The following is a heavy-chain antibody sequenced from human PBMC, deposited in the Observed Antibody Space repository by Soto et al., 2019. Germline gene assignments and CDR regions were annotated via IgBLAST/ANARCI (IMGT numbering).Heavy chain of an antibody. D-gene: IGHD5-18*01. CDR1: GYSFTSYW. CDR3: ARHLDVDTAMVTIYYSYGMDV. J-gene: IGHJ6*04. CDR2: IDPSDSYT. V-gene: IGHV5-10-1*01. Sequence: GESLQISCKGSGYSFTSYWISWVRQMPGKGLEWMGRIDPSDSYTNYSPSFQGHVTISADKSISTAYLQWSSLKASDTAMYYCARHLDVDTAMVTIYYSYGMDVWGKGTKVTVSS.